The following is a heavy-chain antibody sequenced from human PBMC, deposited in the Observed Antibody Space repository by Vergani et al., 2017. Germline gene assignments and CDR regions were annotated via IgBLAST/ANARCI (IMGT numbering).Heavy chain of an antibody. J-gene: IGHJ4*02. CDR2: IYYSGST. V-gene: IGHV4-39*07. Sequence: QLQLQESGPGLVKPSETLSLTCTVSGGSISSSSYYWGWIRQPPGKGLEWIGSIYYSGSTYYNPSLKSRVTISVDTSKNQFSLKLSSVTAADTAVYYCAREKDTAMVLASFDYWGQGTLVTVSS. CDR3: AREKDTAMVLASFDY. D-gene: IGHD5-18*01. CDR1: GGSISSSSYY.